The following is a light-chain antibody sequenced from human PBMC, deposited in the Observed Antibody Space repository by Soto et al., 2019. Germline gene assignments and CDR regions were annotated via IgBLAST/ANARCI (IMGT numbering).Light chain of an antibody. CDR1: QSVSSTY. J-gene: IGKJ1*01. V-gene: IGKV3-20*01. CDR2: AAS. CDR3: QQYGNSRWT. Sequence: EIVLTQSPDTLSLFPGERATLSCRASQSVSSTYLAWYQQKPGQAPRPLISAASSRATGTPDRFSGSGSGTEFTLTISRLEPEDFAVYYCQQYGNSRWTFGQGTKVEIK.